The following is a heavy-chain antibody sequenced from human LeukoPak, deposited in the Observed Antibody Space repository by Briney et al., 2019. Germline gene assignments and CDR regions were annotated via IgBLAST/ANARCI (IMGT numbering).Heavy chain of an antibody. CDR1: GGSFSGYY. Sequence: SETLSLTCAVYGGSFSGYYWSWIRQPPGKGLEWIGEINHSGSTNYNPSLKSRVTISVDTSKNQFSLKLSSVTAADTAVYYCAKLPVRYFDWLLPPPFDYWGQGTLVTVSS. D-gene: IGHD3-9*01. V-gene: IGHV4-34*01. CDR2: INHSGST. CDR3: AKLPVRYFDWLLPPPFDY. J-gene: IGHJ4*02.